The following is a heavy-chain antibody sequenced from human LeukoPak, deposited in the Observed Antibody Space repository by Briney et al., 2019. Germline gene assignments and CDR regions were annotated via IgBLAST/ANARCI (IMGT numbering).Heavy chain of an antibody. CDR2: IIPIFGTA. CDR1: GGTFSSYA. J-gene: IGHJ4*02. CDR3: ARVKTNWGILYYFDY. D-gene: IGHD7-27*01. V-gene: IGHV1-69*01. Sequence: SVKVSCKASGGTFSSYAISWVRQAPGQGLEWMGGIIPIFGTANYAQKFQGRVTITADESASTAYMELSSLRSEDTAVYYCARVKTNWGILYYFDYWGQGTLVTVSS.